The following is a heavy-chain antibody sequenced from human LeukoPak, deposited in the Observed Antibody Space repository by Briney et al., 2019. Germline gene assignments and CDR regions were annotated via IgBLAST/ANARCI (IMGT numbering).Heavy chain of an antibody. Sequence: GGSLRLSCAASGFTFSTYSMNWVRQAPGKGLEWVPSISSSSSYIYYADSVKGRFTISRDNAKNSLYLQMNSLRAEDTAVNYCAREAVVNAFDIWGQGTMVTVSS. CDR2: ISSSSSYI. CDR1: GFTFSTYS. V-gene: IGHV3-21*01. D-gene: IGHD3-22*01. J-gene: IGHJ3*02. CDR3: AREAVVNAFDI.